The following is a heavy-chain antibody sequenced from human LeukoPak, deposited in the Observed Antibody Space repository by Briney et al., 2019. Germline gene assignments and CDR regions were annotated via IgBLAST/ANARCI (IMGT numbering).Heavy chain of an antibody. J-gene: IGHJ4*02. D-gene: IGHD6-19*01. V-gene: IGHV4-34*01. CDR3: ARGPVFLNAVAVTTFDY. CDR1: GGSFSGYY. CDR2: INHSGST. Sequence: PSETLSLTCAVYGGSFSGYYWSWIRQPPGKGLEWIGEINHSGSTNYNPSLKSRVTISVDTSKNQFSLKLSSVTAADTAVYYCARGPVFLNAVAVTTFDYWGQGTLVTVSS.